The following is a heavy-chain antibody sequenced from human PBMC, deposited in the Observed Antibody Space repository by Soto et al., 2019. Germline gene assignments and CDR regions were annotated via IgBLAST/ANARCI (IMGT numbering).Heavy chain of an antibody. D-gene: IGHD1-26*01. V-gene: IGHV5-51*01. Sequence: GESLKISCKGSGYSFTTYWIGWVRQMPGKGLEWMGIIYPGDSDVRYSPSFQGQVTISADKSVNTAYLQWSSLRASDTAIYYCTRGSNPYEIDYWGPGTLVTVSS. J-gene: IGHJ4*02. CDR3: TRGSNPYEIDY. CDR2: IYPGDSDV. CDR1: GYSFTTYW.